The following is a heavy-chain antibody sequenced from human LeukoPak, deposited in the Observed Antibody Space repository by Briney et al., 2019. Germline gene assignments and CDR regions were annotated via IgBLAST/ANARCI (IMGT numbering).Heavy chain of an antibody. CDR2: INHSGST. J-gene: IGHJ4*02. Sequence: NPSETLSLTCAVYGGSFSGYYWSWIRQPPGKGLEWIGEINHSGSTNYNPSLKSRVTISVDTSKNQFSLKLSSVTAADTAVYYCAGGPVYCSGGSCATPYWGQGTLVTVSS. D-gene: IGHD2-15*01. CDR3: AGGPVYCSGGSCATPY. V-gene: IGHV4-34*01. CDR1: GGSFSGYY.